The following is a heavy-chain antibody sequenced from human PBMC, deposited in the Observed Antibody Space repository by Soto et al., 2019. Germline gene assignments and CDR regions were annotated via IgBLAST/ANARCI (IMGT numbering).Heavy chain of an antibody. D-gene: IGHD1-1*01. CDR3: VEGWNDF. J-gene: IGHJ4*02. CDR1: GFMFSSAW. Sequence: EVHVVESGGDLVEPGGSLRLSCVTSGFMFSSAWMSWVRQAPGKGLEWVARIKSTRDGGARDYAAPVNGRFTISRDDSKSTVYLKMNSLRVEDTALYYCVEGWNDFWGQGTLVTVSS. CDR2: IKSTRDGGAR. V-gene: IGHV3-15*01.